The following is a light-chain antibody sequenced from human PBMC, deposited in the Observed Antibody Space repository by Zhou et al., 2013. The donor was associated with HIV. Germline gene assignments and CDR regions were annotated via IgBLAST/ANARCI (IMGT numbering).Light chain of an antibody. J-gene: IGKJ3*01. CDR2: DAS. Sequence: EVVMTQSPSTLSVSPGERVTLSCRASQSVSSSYLAWYQQKPGLAPRLLIYDASSRATGIPDRFSGSGSGTDFTLTISSLEPEDFALYYCQQRSNWPPTFGPGTKVDIK. CDR3: QQRSNWPPT. CDR1: QSVSSSY. V-gene: IGKV3D-20*02.